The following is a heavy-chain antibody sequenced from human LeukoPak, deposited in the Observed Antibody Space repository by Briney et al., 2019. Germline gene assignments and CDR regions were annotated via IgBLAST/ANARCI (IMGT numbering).Heavy chain of an antibody. V-gene: IGHV3-7*02. CDR3: ARVKEAAADY. J-gene: IGHJ4*02. CDR2: IKQDGSEQ. CDR1: GFTLSSYW. D-gene: IGHD6-13*01. Sequence: GGSLRLSCAASGFTLSSYWMTWVRQAPGKGLEWVANIKQDGSEQYYVDSVKGRFTISRDNAKNSLYPQMNSLRAEDTAVYYCARVKEAAADYWGQGALVTVSS.